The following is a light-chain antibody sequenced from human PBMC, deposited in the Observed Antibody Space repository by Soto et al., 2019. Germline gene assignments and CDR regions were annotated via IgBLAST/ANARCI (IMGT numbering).Light chain of an antibody. V-gene: IGKV1-5*01. J-gene: IGKJ1*01. CDR2: DAS. CDR1: QSISSW. Sequence: DIQMTQSPSTLSASVGDRVTITCRASQSISSWLAWFQQKPGKAPKLLMYDASSLESGVPSRFSGSGSGTEFPLTISSRQPDYVANYYCQQYGTYLRTFGQGTRVEIK. CDR3: QQYGTYLRT.